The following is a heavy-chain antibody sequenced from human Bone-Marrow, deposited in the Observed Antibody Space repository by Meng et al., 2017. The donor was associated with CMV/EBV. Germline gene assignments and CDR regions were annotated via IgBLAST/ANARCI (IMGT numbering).Heavy chain of an antibody. CDR2: IYYSGNT. J-gene: IGHJ4*02. Sequence: GSLRLSCTVSGGSISSYYWNRIRQSPGKGLEWIGYIYYSGNTDYNPSLKSRVTISVDTSKNQFSLKLSSVTPADTAVYYCARMEGEAAGTLGYWGQGTLVTVSS. D-gene: IGHD6-13*01. V-gene: IGHV4-59*01. CDR3: ARMEGEAAGTLGY. CDR1: GGSISSYY.